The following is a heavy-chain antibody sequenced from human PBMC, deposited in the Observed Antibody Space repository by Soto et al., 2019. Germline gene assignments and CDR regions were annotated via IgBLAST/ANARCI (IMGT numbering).Heavy chain of an antibody. V-gene: IGHV1-69*01. CDR2: IIPLLNTP. CDR3: ARESSSPNYYYDGMDV. J-gene: IGHJ6*02. D-gene: IGHD6-6*01. Sequence: QVQLVQSGAEVKKPGSSVKVSCRASGGTFSSYAVSWVRQAPGQGLEWMGVIIPLLNTPKYVQKFQGRVTITADASATTAYMELSSLRSEDTAVYYCARESSSPNYYYDGMDVWGQGTTVTFSS. CDR1: GGTFSSYA.